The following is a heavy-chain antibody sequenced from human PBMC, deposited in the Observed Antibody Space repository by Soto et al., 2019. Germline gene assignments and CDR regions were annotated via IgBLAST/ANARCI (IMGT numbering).Heavy chain of an antibody. J-gene: IGHJ6*02. V-gene: IGHV3-23*01. CDR2: ISGSGVNP. D-gene: IGHD3-16*01. CDR3: VRHAKLTTINDHVGYYYGLDV. CDR1: GFTFSTFD. Sequence: PGGSLTLSCAASGFTFSTFDMSWVRQPPGKGLEWVSVISGSGVNPYYADSVKGRFTISRDTSKTTLYLQMNSLRAEDTALYYCVRHAKLTTINDHVGYYYGLDVWGQGTTVTVSS.